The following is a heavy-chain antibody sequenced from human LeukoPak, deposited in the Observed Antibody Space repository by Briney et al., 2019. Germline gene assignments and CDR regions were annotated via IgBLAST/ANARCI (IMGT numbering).Heavy chain of an antibody. CDR3: ARGRGYYYYYMDV. V-gene: IGHV4-34*01. CDR1: GGSFSGYY. D-gene: IGHD5-12*01. Sequence: PSETLSPTCAVYGGSFSGYYWSWIRQPPGKGLEWIGEINHSGSTNYNLSLKSRVTISVDTSKNQFSLKLSSVTAADTAVYYCARGRGYYYYYMDVWGKGTTVTVSS. J-gene: IGHJ6*03. CDR2: INHSGST.